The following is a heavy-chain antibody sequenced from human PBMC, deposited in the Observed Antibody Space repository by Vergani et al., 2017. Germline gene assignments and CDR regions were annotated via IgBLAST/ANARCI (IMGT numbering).Heavy chain of an antibody. Sequence: QVQLVQSGAEVKKPGASVKVSCKASGYTFTSYGISWVRQAPGQGLEWMGWISAYNGNTNYAQKLQGRVTMTTDTATSTAYMELRSLRSADTSVYYCGRFQAWSAAGTRPYWAFDIWGQGTMVTVSS. CDR3: GRFQAWSAAGTRPYWAFDI. CDR2: ISAYNGNT. J-gene: IGHJ3*02. V-gene: IGHV1-18*04. D-gene: IGHD6-13*01. CDR1: GYTFTSYG.